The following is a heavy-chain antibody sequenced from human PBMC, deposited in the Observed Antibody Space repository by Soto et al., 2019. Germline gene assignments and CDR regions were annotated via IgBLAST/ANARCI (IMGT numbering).Heavy chain of an antibody. Sequence: GGSLRLSCAASGFTFSTYALHWVRQAPGKGLEWVAVISYDGSNKDYADSVKGRVTISRDNSKNTLYVQMNSLRAEDTAVYYCAKDRGWTYHYGSGSYPPFQDLHYYGMDVWGQGTTVTVSS. D-gene: IGHD3-10*01. J-gene: IGHJ6*02. CDR3: AKDRGWTYHYGSGSYPPFQDLHYYGMDV. CDR1: GFTFSTYA. CDR2: ISYDGSNK. V-gene: IGHV3-30*18.